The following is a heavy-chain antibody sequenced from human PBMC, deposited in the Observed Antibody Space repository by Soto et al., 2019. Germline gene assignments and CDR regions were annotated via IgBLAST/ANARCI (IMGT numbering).Heavy chain of an antibody. CDR2: IFHAGQT. V-gene: IGHV4-4*02. Sequence: PSATLSLTGAVSGGSISGNHWWSWVRQPPGQGLDWIGEIFHAGQTNYNPSLKSQVTMSVDRSKNQFSLKLNSVTAADTAVYYCVRVRGFFEWLDWGQGTLVTVSS. CDR3: VRVRGFFEWLD. D-gene: IGHD3-3*01. CDR1: GGSISGNHW. J-gene: IGHJ1*01.